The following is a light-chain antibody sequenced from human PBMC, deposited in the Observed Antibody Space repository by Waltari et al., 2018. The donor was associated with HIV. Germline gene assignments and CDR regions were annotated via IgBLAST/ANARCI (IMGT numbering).Light chain of an antibody. CDR1: QKILFSSTNKNY. Sequence: DIVLTQSPDSLAVSLGERATMNCKSSQKILFSSTNKNYLSWYQQRPGQPPRLLIYWASSRESGVPERFTGSGSGTIFTLTISRLQADDVAVYFCQQYYSTPRTFGQGTKV. CDR3: QQYYSTPRT. CDR2: WAS. J-gene: IGKJ1*01. V-gene: IGKV4-1*01.